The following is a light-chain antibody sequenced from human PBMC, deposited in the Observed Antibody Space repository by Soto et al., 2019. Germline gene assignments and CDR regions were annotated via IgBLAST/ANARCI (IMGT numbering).Light chain of an antibody. J-gene: IGKJ1*01. CDR1: QRVSSY. CDR2: DAS. CDR3: QQRSNWPWT. Sequence: EIVLTQSPATLSLSPGERATLSCRASQRVSSYLAWYQQKPGQAPRLLIYDASNRATGIPARFSGSGSGTDFTLTISCLEPEDFAVYYCQQRSNWPWTFGQGTKVEIK. V-gene: IGKV3-11*01.